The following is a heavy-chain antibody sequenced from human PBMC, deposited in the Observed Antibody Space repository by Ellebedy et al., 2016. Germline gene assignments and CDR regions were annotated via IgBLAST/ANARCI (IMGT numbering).Heavy chain of an antibody. CDR2: IIPILKTA. V-gene: IGHV1-69*13. D-gene: IGHD2-2*02. Sequence: SVKVSCXASGGTFSSYTITWVRQAPGQGLEWMGGIIPILKTANYAQKFQGRLTITADASTGTAHMDLSSLRSEDTAVYYCASPGEGCVSTSCYTHSYYWGQGTLVTVSS. J-gene: IGHJ4*02. CDR3: ASPGEGCVSTSCYTHSYY. CDR1: GGTFSSYT.